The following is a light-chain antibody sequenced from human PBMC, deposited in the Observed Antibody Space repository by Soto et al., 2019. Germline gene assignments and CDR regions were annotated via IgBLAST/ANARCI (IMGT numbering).Light chain of an antibody. J-gene: IGKJ1*01. CDR3: QQYNSYSRT. V-gene: IGKV1-5*01. Sequence: RLTQSPSSLSASVGDTVTISCRASQDISTYLAWYQQKPGKAPKLLIYAASTLQSGVPSRFSDSGSGTEFTLTISSLQPDDFATYYCQQYNSYSRTFGQGTKVDIK. CDR2: AAS. CDR1: QDISTY.